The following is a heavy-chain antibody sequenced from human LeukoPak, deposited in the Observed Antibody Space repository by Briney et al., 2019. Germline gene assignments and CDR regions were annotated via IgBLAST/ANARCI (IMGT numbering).Heavy chain of an antibody. Sequence: GGSLRLSCAASGFTFNSCWMHWVRQSPGKGLVWVSDINDDGSDRRYGDSVKGRFTISRDNAKNVLYLQVNNMQAEDTAIYFCARGGYSPVDHWGQGTLVTV. CDR1: GFTFNSCW. J-gene: IGHJ4*02. CDR2: INDDGSDR. CDR3: ARGGYSPVDH. D-gene: IGHD6-13*01. V-gene: IGHV3-74*01.